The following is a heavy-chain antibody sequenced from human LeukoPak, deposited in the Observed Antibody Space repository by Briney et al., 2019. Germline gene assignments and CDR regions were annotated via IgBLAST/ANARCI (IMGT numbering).Heavy chain of an antibody. CDR3: VYSSSSDYFDY. CDR1: GFTFDDYA. Sequence: GRSLRLSCAASGFTFDDYAMHWVRQAPGKGLEWVSAISGSGGSTYYADSVKGRFTISRDNSKNTLYLQMNSLRAEDTAVYYCVYSSSSDYFDYWGQGTLVTVSS. D-gene: IGHD6-6*01. CDR2: ISGSGGST. J-gene: IGHJ4*02. V-gene: IGHV3-23*01.